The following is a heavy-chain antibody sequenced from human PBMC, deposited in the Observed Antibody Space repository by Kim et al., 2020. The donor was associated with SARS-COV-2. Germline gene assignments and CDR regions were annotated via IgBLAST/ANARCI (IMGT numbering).Heavy chain of an antibody. V-gene: IGHV1-18*01. CDR1: GYTFTSYG. J-gene: IGHJ6*02. D-gene: IGHD3-3*01. CDR3: AREGFDRFWSGYYYYGMDV. CDR2: ISAYNGNT. Sequence: ASVKVSCKASGYTFTSYGISWVRQAPGQGLEWMGWISAYNGNTNYAQKLQGRVTMTTDTSTSTAYMELRSLRSDDTAVYYCAREGFDRFWSGYYYYGMDVWGQGTTVTVSS.